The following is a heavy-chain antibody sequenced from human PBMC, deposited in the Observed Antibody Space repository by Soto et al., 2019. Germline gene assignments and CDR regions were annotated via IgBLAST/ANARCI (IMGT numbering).Heavy chain of an antibody. CDR3: ARLPGAYSSSPGYYYYGMDV. D-gene: IGHD6-6*01. J-gene: IGHJ6*02. CDR1: GFTFSSYA. CDR2: ISGSGGST. Sequence: GGSLRLSCAASGFTFSSYAMSWVRQAPGKGLEWVSAISGSGGSTYYADSVKGRFTISRDNSKNTLYLQMNSLRAEDTAVYYCARLPGAYSSSPGYYYYGMDVWGQGTTVTVSS. V-gene: IGHV3-23*01.